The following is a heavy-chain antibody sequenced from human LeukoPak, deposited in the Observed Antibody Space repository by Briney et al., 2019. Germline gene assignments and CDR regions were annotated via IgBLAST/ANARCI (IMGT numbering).Heavy chain of an antibody. CDR1: GFSLSTYG. D-gene: IGHD3-10*01. J-gene: IGHJ6*03. Sequence: GGSLRLSCAASGFSLSTYGVHWVRQAPGKGLEWVAFIRYDNSNKYYADSVKGRFIISRDNYKNTLYLQMNSLRAEDTAVYYCAKDARMVRGVIIIVPYYYYYYMDVWGKGTTVTISS. V-gene: IGHV3-30*02. CDR3: AKDARMVRGVIIIVPYYYYYYMDV. CDR2: IRYDNSNK.